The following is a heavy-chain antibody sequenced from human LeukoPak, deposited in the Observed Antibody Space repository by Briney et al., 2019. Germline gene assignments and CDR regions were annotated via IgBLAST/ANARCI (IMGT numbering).Heavy chain of an antibody. CDR2: ISGSGGST. Sequence: PGGSLRLSRAASGFTFSSYAMSWVRQAPGKGLEWVSAISGSGGSTYYADSVKGRFTISRDNSKNTLYLQMNSLRAEDTAVYYCAKASSISYYYGMDVWGQGTTVTVSS. J-gene: IGHJ6*02. V-gene: IGHV3-23*01. CDR3: AKASSISYYYGMDV. CDR1: GFTFSSYA. D-gene: IGHD6-13*01.